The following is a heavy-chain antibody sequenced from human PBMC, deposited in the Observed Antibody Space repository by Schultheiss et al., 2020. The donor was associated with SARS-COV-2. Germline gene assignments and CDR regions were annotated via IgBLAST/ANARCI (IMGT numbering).Heavy chain of an antibody. J-gene: IGHJ3*02. V-gene: IGHV4-61*05. CDR2: IYYSGST. CDR3: ARCMVRGVMSDI. Sequence: SETLSLTCTVSGGSISSSSYYWSWIRQPPGKGLEWIGYIYYSGSTNYNPSLKSRVTISVDTSKNQFSLKLSSVTAADTAVYYCARCMVRGVMSDIWGQGTMVTVSS. D-gene: IGHD3-10*01. CDR1: GGSISSSSYY.